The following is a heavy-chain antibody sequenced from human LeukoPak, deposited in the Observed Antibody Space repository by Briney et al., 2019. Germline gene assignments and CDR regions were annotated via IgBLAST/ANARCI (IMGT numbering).Heavy chain of an antibody. Sequence: GGSLRLSCAASGFTFSSYAMSWVRQAPGKGLEWVSALSGSGGSTYYADSVKGRFTISRDNSKNTLYLQMNSLRAEDTAVYYCAKIFLAVAAPRRTEGWGQGTLVTVSS. V-gene: IGHV3-23*01. CDR1: GFTFSSYA. CDR2: LSGSGGST. CDR3: AKIFLAVAAPRRTEG. J-gene: IGHJ4*02. D-gene: IGHD6-19*01.